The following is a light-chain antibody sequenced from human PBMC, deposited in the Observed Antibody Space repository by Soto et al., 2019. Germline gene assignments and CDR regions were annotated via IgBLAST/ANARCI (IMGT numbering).Light chain of an antibody. J-gene: IGLJ1*01. CDR2: EVN. V-gene: IGLV2-8*01. CDR1: SSDVGGYNY. Sequence: SAQTQPPSASGSPGQSVAISCTGTSSDVGGYNYVSWYQQHPGKAPKLMIYEVNKRPSGVPDRFSGSKSGNTASLTVSGLQAEDEADYYCSSYAGSSNVFGTGTKVTVL. CDR3: SSYAGSSNV.